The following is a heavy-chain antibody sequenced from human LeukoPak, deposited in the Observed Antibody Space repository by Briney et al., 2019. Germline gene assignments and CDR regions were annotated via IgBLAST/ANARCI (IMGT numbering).Heavy chain of an antibody. CDR3: ARALVYGSGSYFVWYFDL. CDR2: IKQDGSEK. Sequence: GGSLRLSCAASGFTFSTYWMNWVRQAPGKGLEWVASIKQDGSEKYYVDSVKGRFTISRDNARNSLSLQMTSLRAEDTAVYYCARALVYGSGSYFVWYFDLWGRGTLVTVPS. V-gene: IGHV3-7*01. D-gene: IGHD3-10*01. J-gene: IGHJ2*01. CDR1: GFTFSTYW.